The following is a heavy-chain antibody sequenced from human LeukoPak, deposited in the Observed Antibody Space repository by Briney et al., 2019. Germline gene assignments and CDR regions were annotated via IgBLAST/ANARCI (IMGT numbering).Heavy chain of an antibody. CDR2: ISYDGSNK. CDR1: GFTFSSYA. V-gene: IGHV3-30-3*01. J-gene: IGHJ3*01. D-gene: IGHD2-2*01. Sequence: GGSLRLSCAASGFTFSSYAMHWVRQAPGKGLEWVAVISYDGSNKYYADSVKGRFTISRDNSKNTLYLQMNSLRAEDTAVYYCAREEGGPAERWGQGTMVTVSS. CDR3: AREEGGPAER.